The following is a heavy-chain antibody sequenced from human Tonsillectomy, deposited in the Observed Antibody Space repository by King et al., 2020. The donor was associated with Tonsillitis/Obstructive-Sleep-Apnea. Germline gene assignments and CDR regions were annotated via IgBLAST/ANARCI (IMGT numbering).Heavy chain of an antibody. CDR2: IYPGDSDT. D-gene: IGHD6-6*01. Sequence: EVQLVESGAEVKKPGESLKISCKGSGYSFTSYWIGWVRQMPGKGLEWMGIIYPGDSDTRYSPSFQGQVTISADKSISPAYLQWRSLKASDTAMYYCAGHEYSSAEGGHNWFDPWGQGTLVTVSS. V-gene: IGHV5-51*01. CDR1: GYSFTSYW. CDR3: AGHEYSSAEGGHNWFDP. J-gene: IGHJ5*02.